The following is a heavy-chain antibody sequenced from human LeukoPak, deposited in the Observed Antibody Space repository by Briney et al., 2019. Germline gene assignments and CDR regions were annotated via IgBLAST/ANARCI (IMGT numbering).Heavy chain of an antibody. V-gene: IGHV3-23*01. CDR1: GFTFSSYA. Sequence: GGSLRLSCAASGFTFSSYAMSWVRQAPGKGLEWVSAISSSGGSTYYADSVKGRFTISRDNSKNTLYLQMNSLRAEDTAVYYCAKDSHCSSTSCYGHNWFDPWGQGTLVTVSS. CDR2: ISSSGGST. CDR3: AKDSHCSSTSCYGHNWFDP. D-gene: IGHD2-2*01. J-gene: IGHJ5*02.